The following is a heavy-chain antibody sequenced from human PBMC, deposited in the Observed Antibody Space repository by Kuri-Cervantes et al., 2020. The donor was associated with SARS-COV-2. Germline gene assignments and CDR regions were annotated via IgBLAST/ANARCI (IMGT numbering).Heavy chain of an antibody. CDR1: GFTFSSYG. J-gene: IGHJ4*02. V-gene: IGHV3-30*03. CDR2: ISYDGSNK. D-gene: IGHD2-8*01. Sequence: GESLKISCAASGFTFSSYGMHWVRQAPGKGLEWVAVISYDGSNKYYADSVKGRFTISRDNSQNTLYLQMKSLRTEDTALYYCARGRLGVHDSWGQGTLVTRLL. CDR3: ARGRLGVHDS.